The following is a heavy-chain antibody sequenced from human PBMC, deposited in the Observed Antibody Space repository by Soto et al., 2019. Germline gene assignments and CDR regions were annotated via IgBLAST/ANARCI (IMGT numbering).Heavy chain of an antibody. J-gene: IGHJ6*02. V-gene: IGHV3-30*18. CDR1: GFTFSSYG. D-gene: IGHD2-15*01. CDR2: ISYDGSNK. CDR3: AKDRLVGRYYYYYGMDV. Sequence: GGSLRLSCAASGFTFSSYGMRWVRQAPGKGLEWVAVISYDGSNKYYADSVKGRFTISRDNSKNTLYLQMNSLRAEDTAVYYCAKDRLVGRYYYYYGMDVWGQGTTVTVSS.